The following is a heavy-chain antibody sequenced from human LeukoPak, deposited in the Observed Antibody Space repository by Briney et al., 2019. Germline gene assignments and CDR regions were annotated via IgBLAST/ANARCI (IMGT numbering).Heavy chain of an antibody. J-gene: IGHJ4*02. V-gene: IGHV4-34*01. D-gene: IGHD3-22*01. Sequence: PSETLSLTCAVYGGSFSGYYWSWIRQPPGKGLEWIGEINHSGSTNYNPSLKSRVTMSVDTSKNQFSLKLSSVTAADTAVYYCAREMSDSSGYYYTFDYWGQGTLVTVSS. CDR1: GGSFSGYY. CDR3: AREMSDSSGYYYTFDY. CDR2: INHSGST.